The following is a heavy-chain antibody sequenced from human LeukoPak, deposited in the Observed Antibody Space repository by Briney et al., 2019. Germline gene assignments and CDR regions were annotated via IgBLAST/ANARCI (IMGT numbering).Heavy chain of an antibody. CDR1: GFTFSDYY. CDR3: ARSRPVWGSYRHFDS. V-gene: IGHV3-11*04. J-gene: IGHJ4*02. D-gene: IGHD3-16*02. CDR2: ISSSGSTI. Sequence: GGSLRISCAASGFTFSDYYMSWIRQAPGKGLKGVSYISSSGSTIYYADSVKGRFTISRDNAKNSLYLQMNSLRAEDTAVYYCARSRPVWGSYRHFDSWGQGTLVTVSS.